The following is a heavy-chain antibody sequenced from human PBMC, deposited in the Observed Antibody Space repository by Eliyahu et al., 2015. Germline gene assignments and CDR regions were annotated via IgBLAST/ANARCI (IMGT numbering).Heavy chain of an antibody. V-gene: IGHV3-23*01. D-gene: IGHD2-2*02. CDR2: ISGNSGTT. Sequence: EVQLLESGGALVQPGGSLRLSCAASGFFXSSYAMNWVRQRPGEGPEWVSVISGNSGTTYYADAVKGRFAISRDNSQSTLYLQMNSLRAEDTAVYFCAKGYRISSGRAFDYLGRGTLVTVSS. J-gene: IGHJ4*02. CDR3: AKGYRISSGRAFDY. CDR1: GFFXSSYA.